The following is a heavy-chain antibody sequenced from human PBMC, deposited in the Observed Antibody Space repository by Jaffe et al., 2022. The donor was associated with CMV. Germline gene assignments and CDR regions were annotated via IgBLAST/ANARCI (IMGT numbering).Heavy chain of an antibody. D-gene: IGHD6-13*01. CDR3: ARSSIAAAVDYYYYGMDV. J-gene: IGHJ6*02. V-gene: IGHV5-51*01. CDR1: GYSFTSYW. CDR2: IYPGDSDT. Sequence: EVQLVQSGAEVKKPGESLKISCKGSGYSFTSYWIGWVRQMPGKGLEWMGIIYPGDSDTRYSPSFQGQVTISADKSISTAYLQWSSLKASDTAMYYCARSSIAAAVDYYYYGMDVWGQGTTVTVSS.